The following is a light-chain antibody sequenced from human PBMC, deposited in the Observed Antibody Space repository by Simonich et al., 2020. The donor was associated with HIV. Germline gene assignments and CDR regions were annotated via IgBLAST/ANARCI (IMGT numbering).Light chain of an antibody. CDR2: GAS. J-gene: IGKJ4*01. CDR3: QQYNKWPLT. V-gene: IGKV3-15*01. Sequence: EIVMTQSPATLSVSPGERATLSCRASQSVNINLAWYQQKPGQAPRLLIYGASTRATGVPDRFSGSGSGTEFSLTISSLQSEDSAVYYCQQYNKWPLTFGGGTKVEIK. CDR1: QSVNIN.